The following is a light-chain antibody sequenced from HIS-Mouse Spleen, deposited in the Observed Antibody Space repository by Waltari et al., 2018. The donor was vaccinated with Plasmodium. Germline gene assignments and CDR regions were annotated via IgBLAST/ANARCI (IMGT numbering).Light chain of an antibody. J-gene: IGLJ2*01. CDR2: KDS. V-gene: IGLV3-25*03. Sequence: SYELTQPPSVSVSPGQTARITCSGDALPTQYAYWYQQKPGQAPVLVILKDSERPSGIPERFSGSSSGTTVTLTISGVQAEDEADYYCQSADSSGTYRVYGGGTKLTVL. CDR3: QSADSSGTYRV. CDR1: ALPTQY.